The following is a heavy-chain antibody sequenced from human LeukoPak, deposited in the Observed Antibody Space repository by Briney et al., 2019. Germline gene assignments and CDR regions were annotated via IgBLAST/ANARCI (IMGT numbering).Heavy chain of an antibody. CDR2: ISGSGGST. Sequence: EGSLRLSCAASGFTFSSYAMSWVRQAPGKGLEWVSAISGSGGSTYYADSVKGRFTISRDNSKNTLYLQMNSLRAEDTAVYYCAVPRVRGVITDYYYYYMDVWGKGTTVTISS. V-gene: IGHV3-23*01. CDR3: AVPRVRGVITDYYYYYMDV. J-gene: IGHJ6*03. CDR1: GFTFSSYA. D-gene: IGHD3-10*01.